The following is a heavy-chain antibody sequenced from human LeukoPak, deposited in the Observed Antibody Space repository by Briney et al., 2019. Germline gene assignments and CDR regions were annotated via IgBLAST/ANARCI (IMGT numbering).Heavy chain of an antibody. V-gene: IGHV3-74*01. D-gene: IGHD6-19*01. CDR2: IKSDGSST. Sequence: GGSLRLSCAASGFIFSSYWMHWVRQAPGKGLVWVSRIKSDGSSTSYADSVKGRFTISRDNAKNTLHLQMNSLRAEDTAVYYCARVGAVAGGFDIWGQGTMVTVSS. CDR3: ARVGAVAGGFDI. CDR1: GFIFSSYW. J-gene: IGHJ3*02.